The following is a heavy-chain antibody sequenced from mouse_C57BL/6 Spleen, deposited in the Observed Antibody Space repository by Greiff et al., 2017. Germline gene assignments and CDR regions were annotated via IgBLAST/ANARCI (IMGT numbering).Heavy chain of an antibody. V-gene: IGHV1-15*01. Sequence: QVQLQQSGAELVRPGASVTLSCKASGYTFTDYEMHWVKQTPVHGLEWIGAIDPETGGTAYNQKFKGKAILTADKSSSTAYMELRSLTSEDSAVYYCTRWGITTVVSYLDYWGQGTTLTVSS. CDR2: IDPETGGT. CDR3: TRWGITTVVSYLDY. J-gene: IGHJ2*01. CDR1: GYTFTDYE. D-gene: IGHD1-1*01.